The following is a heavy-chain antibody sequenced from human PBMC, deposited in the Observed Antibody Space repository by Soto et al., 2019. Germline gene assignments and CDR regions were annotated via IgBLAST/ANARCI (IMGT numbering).Heavy chain of an antibody. CDR1: GGSFSGYY. CDR2: INHSVST. V-gene: IGHV4-34*01. D-gene: IGHD6-6*01. CDR3: ARGGIAARNPYDY. J-gene: IGHJ4*02. Sequence: SETLSLTCAVYGGSFSGYYWSWIRQPPGKGLEWIGEINHSVSTNYNPSLKSRVTISRDTSKNQFSLKLSSVTAADTAVYYCARGGIAARNPYDYWGQGTLVTVSS.